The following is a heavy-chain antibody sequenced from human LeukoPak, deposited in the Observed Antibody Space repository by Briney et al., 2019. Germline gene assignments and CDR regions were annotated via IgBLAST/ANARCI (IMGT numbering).Heavy chain of an antibody. CDR3: AKVGEYYGAGASFDY. CDR1: GFTFSTYG. V-gene: IGHV3-23*01. J-gene: IGHJ4*02. D-gene: IGHD3-10*01. Sequence: GSLRLSCAASGFTFSTYGMSWVRQTPGKGLERVSTISASGDTTDYADSVKGRFTISRDNSQNTLYLQMSSLRADDTAVYYCAKVGEYYGAGASFDYWGQGTLVTVSS. CDR2: ISASGDTT.